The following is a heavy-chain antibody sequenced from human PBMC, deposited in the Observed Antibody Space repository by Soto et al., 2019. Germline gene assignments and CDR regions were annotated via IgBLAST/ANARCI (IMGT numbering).Heavy chain of an antibody. Sequence: LRLSCVDSGFPFSNYAMSWVRQAPGKGLEWVSGISASGRDTYYADSVKDRFTISRDSFKNTLYLQMNSLRAEDTGTYYCAKGKTSGWYYFDYWGQGALVTVSS. D-gene: IGHD6-19*01. J-gene: IGHJ4*02. CDR3: AKGKTSGWYYFDY. CDR1: GFPFSNYA. V-gene: IGHV3-23*01. CDR2: ISASGRDT.